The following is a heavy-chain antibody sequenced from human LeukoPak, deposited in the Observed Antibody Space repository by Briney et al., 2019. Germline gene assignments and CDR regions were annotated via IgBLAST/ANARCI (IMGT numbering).Heavy chain of an antibody. J-gene: IGHJ5*02. Sequence: GGSLRLSCAASGFTFSSYGMHWVRQAPGKGLEWVAFIRYDGSNKYYADSVKGRFTISRDNSKNTLYLQMNSLRAEDTAVYYCASLDIVVVPAASGTDWFDPWDQGTLVTVSS. CDR3: ASLDIVVVPAASGTDWFDP. CDR2: IRYDGSNK. D-gene: IGHD2-2*01. CDR1: GFTFSSYG. V-gene: IGHV3-30*02.